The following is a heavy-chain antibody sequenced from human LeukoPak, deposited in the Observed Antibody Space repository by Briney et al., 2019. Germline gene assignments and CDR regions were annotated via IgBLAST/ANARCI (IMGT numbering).Heavy chain of an antibody. J-gene: IGHJ4*02. CDR3: ARVTWGFGVAGFYFDY. CDR2: IKQDGSDK. Sequence: HPGGSLRLSCAASGFTFSSYWMSWVRQAPGKGLEWVANIKQDGSDKYYVGSVKGRFTISRDNTKNSLYLQMNSLRAEDTAVYYCARVTWGFGVAGFYFDYWGQGTLVTVSS. D-gene: IGHD3-3*01. V-gene: IGHV3-7*01. CDR1: GFTFSSYW.